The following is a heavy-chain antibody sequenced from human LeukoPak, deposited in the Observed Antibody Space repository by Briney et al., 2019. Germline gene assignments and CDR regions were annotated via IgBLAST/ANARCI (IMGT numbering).Heavy chain of an antibody. Sequence: ASVQVSCKASGYTFTSYGISWVRQAPGQGLEWMGWISAYNGNTNYAQKLQGRVTMTTDTSTSTAYMELRSLRSDDTAVYYCARERPSHYDFWSGYLDPDAFDIWGQGTMVTASS. CDR3: ARERPSHYDFWSGYLDPDAFDI. CDR1: GYTFTSYG. D-gene: IGHD3-3*01. J-gene: IGHJ3*02. CDR2: ISAYNGNT. V-gene: IGHV1-18*01.